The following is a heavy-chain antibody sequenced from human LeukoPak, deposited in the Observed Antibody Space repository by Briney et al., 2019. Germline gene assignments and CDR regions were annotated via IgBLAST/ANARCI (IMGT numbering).Heavy chain of an antibody. D-gene: IGHD2-2*01. CDR1: GFTFDDYA. Sequence: GGSLRLSCEASGFTFDDYAMHWVRQAPGEGLEWVSGISWNSGSIGHAESVKGRFTISRDNAKKSLYLQMNSLRPEDAALYYCAKGHCSSTSCSFDYWGQGTLIIVSS. CDR3: AKGHCSSTSCSFDY. V-gene: IGHV3-9*01. J-gene: IGHJ4*02. CDR2: ISWNSGSI.